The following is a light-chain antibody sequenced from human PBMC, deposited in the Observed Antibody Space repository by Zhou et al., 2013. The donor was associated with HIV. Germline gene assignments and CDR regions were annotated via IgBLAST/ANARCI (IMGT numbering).Light chain of an antibody. CDR2: AAS. CDR3: QQYNSYWT. V-gene: IGKV1-8*01. J-gene: IGKJ1*01. Sequence: AIRITQSPSSLSASTGDRVNITCRTGQDISSYLGWYQQKSGKAPNLLISAASTLEPGVPSRFSGRGSGTDFTLTISSLQPDDFATYYCQQYNSYWTFGQGTKVEIK. CDR1: QDISSY.